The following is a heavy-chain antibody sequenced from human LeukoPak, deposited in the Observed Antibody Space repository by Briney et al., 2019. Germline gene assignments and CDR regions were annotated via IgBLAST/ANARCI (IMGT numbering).Heavy chain of an antibody. CDR2: ISGSGGST. J-gene: IGHJ4*02. CDR3: AKDGRGVGATRI. Sequence: GGSLRLSCAASGFTFSSYAMSWVRQAPGKGLEGVSAISGSGGSTYYADSVKGRFTISRDNSKNTLYLQMNSLRAEDTAVYHCAKDGRGVGATRIWGQGTLVTVSS. V-gene: IGHV3-23*01. CDR1: GFTFSSYA. D-gene: IGHD1-26*01.